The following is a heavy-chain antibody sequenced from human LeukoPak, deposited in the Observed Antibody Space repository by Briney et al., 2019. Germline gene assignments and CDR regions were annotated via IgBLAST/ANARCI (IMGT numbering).Heavy chain of an antibody. CDR3: ARSRLGYMDV. CDR2: ISSSSTI. V-gene: IGHV3-48*04. Sequence: GGSLRLSRAASGFTFSSYSMNWVRQAPGKGLEWVSYISSSSTIYYADSVKGRFTFSRDNAKNSLYLQMNSLRGEDTAVYYCARSRLGYMDVWGKGTTVTVSS. J-gene: IGHJ6*03. D-gene: IGHD3-16*01. CDR1: GFTFSSYS.